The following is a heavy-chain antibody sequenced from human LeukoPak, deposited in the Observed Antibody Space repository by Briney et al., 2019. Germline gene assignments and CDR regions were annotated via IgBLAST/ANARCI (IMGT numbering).Heavy chain of an antibody. CDR2: IRSKAYGGTT. CDR1: GFTFGDYA. Sequence: GGSLRLSCTASGFTFGDYAMSWVRQAPGKGLEWVGFIRSKAYGGTTEYAASVKGRFTISRDDSKSIAYLQMNSLKTEDTAVYYCTRLQGGSYAVYWGQGTLVTVSS. J-gene: IGHJ4*02. CDR3: TRLQGGSYAVY. V-gene: IGHV3-49*04. D-gene: IGHD1-26*01.